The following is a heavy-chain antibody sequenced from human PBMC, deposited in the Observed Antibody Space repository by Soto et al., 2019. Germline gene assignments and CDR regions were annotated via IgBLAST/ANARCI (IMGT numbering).Heavy chain of an antibody. CDR3: AKEGDSSQPEGYY. V-gene: IGHV3-30*18. CDR2: ISYDGSNK. CDR1: GFTFSSYG. Sequence: QPGGSLRLSCAASGFTFSSYGMHWVRQAPGKGLEWVAVISYDGSNKYYADSVKGRFTISRDNSKNTLYLQMNSLRAEDTAVYYCAKEGDSSQPEGYYWGQGTLVTVSS. J-gene: IGHJ4*02. D-gene: IGHD3-22*01.